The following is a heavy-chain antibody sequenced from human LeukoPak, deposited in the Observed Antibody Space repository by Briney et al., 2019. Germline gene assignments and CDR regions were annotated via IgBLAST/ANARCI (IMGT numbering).Heavy chain of an antibody. V-gene: IGHV3-23*01. CDR3: AKDLTVTTLGYFDL. CDR2: IIGSGGST. Sequence: PGGSLRLSCAASGFTFSSYAMSWVRQAPGKGLEWVSGIIGSGGSTPYADSVKGRFSISRDNSKNTLYLQMNSLRAEDTAVYYCAKDLTVTTLGYFDLWGRGTLVTVPS. J-gene: IGHJ2*01. CDR1: GFTFSSYA. D-gene: IGHD4-17*01.